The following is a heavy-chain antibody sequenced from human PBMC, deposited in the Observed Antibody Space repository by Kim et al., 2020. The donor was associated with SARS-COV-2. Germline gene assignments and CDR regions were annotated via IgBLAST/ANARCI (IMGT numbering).Heavy chain of an antibody. CDR2: IIPIFGTA. CDR3: ARLDRIAAAAFDY. V-gene: IGHV1-69*13. CDR1: GGTFSSYA. Sequence: SVKVSCKASGGTFSSYAISWVRQAPGQGLEWMGGIIPIFGTANYAQKFQGRVTITADESTSTAYMELSSLRSEDTAVYYCARLDRIAAAAFDYWGQGTLVTVSS. J-gene: IGHJ4*02. D-gene: IGHD6-13*01.